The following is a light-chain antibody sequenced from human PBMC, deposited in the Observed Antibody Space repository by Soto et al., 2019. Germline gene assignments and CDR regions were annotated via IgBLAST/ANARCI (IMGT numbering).Light chain of an antibody. CDR2: GAS. J-gene: IGKJ1*01. CDR3: QQYNDWPPKRT. Sequence: EVVMTQSPVTLSVSPGERATLSCRASQSITTNLAWYQQKPGQAPRLLIYGASTRATGVPARFSGSGSGTQFSLPLSSPPSEDFALYYGQQYNDWPPKRTFGQGNRVDFK. V-gene: IGKV3-15*01. CDR1: QSITTN.